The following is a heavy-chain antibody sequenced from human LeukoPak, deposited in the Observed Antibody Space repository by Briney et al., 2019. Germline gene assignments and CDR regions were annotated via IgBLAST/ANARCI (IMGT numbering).Heavy chain of an antibody. CDR3: ARQMDFWSGYYNWFDP. Sequence: GESLKISCRGSGYSFSSYWIGWVRQMPGKGLEWMGIIYPGDSGTRYSPSFQGQVTISADKSISTAYLQWSSLKASDTAMYYCARQMDFWSGYYNWFDPWGQGTLVTVSS. CDR2: IYPGDSGT. J-gene: IGHJ5*02. CDR1: GYSFSSYW. V-gene: IGHV5-51*01. D-gene: IGHD3-3*01.